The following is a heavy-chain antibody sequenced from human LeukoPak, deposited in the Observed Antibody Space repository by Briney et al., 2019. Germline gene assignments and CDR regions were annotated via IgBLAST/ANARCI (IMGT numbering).Heavy chain of an antibody. CDR3: ARDTHNFDY. J-gene: IGHJ4*02. CDR2: ISYGGSNK. D-gene: IGHD2-21*01. CDR1: GFTFSSYA. V-gene: IGHV3-30*04. Sequence: GGSLRLSCAASGFTFSSYAMLWVRQAPGKGLEWVAIISYGGSNKYYADSVKGRFTISRDSSKNTLYLQMNSLTAEDTAVYYCARDTHNFDYWGQGTLVTVSS.